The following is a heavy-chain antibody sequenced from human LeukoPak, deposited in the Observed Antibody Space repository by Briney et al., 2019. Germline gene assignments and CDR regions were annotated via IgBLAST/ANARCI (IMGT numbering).Heavy chain of an antibody. CDR3: AGEGLFGELLYLMDV. CDR1: GYTFTNYY. Sequence: ASVKVSCKASGYTFTNYYMHWVRQAPGQGLEWMGIIIPSGGSTTYAQKFQGRVTMTRDTSTSTVYMELSSLRSEDTAVYYCAGEGLFGELLYLMDVWGQGTTVTVSS. J-gene: IGHJ6*02. V-gene: IGHV1-46*01. CDR2: IIPSGGST. D-gene: IGHD3-10*02.